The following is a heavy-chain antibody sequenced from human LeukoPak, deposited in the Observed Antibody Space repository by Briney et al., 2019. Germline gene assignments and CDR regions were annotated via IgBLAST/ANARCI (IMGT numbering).Heavy chain of an antibody. Sequence: GESLKISCKGSGYRFSNYWIGWVRQMPGKGLEWMGIIYPGDSDTRYSPSFQGQVTISADKSISTAYLQWTSLKASDTAMYFCAIGGDSTTNCHRCFDYWGQGTLVTVSS. CDR1: GYRFSNYW. CDR2: IYPGDSDT. D-gene: IGHD2-2*02. CDR3: AIGGDSTTNCHRCFDY. V-gene: IGHV5-51*01. J-gene: IGHJ4*02.